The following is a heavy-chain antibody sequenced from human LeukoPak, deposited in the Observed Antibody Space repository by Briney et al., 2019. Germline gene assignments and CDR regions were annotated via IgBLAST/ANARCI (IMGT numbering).Heavy chain of an antibody. Sequence: GGSLRLSCAGSGFTFSSNWMSWVRQAPGKGLEWVANIKQDGSQKYYVDSVKGRFTISRDNARNTLYLQMNSLRAEDTAVYYCAKSDYFDSWGQGTLVTVSS. V-gene: IGHV3-7*01. CDR1: GFTFSSNW. CDR3: AKSDYFDS. CDR2: IKQDGSQK. J-gene: IGHJ4*02.